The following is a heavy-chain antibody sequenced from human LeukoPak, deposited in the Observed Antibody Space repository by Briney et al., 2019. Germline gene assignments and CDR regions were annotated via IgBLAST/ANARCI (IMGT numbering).Heavy chain of an antibody. CDR1: GFTFSSYE. J-gene: IGHJ3*02. V-gene: IGHV3-48*03. D-gene: IGHD6-6*01. Sequence: GGSLRLSCAASGFTFSSYEMNWVRQAPGKGLEWVSYISSSGSTKYYADSVKGRFTISRDNAKNSLYLQMNSLRAEDTAVYYCARELVGYSSSDAFDIWGQGTMVTVSS. CDR3: ARELVGYSSSDAFDI. CDR2: ISSSGSTK.